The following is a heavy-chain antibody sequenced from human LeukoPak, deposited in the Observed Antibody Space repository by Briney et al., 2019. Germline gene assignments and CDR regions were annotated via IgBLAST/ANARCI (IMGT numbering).Heavy chain of an antibody. Sequence: GGSLRLSCAASGFTFSSYNMNWVRQAPGKGLEWVSFISSSSSHIYYADSVKGRFTISRDNAKNSLYLQMNSLRDEDTAVYYCARDGCSSASCSDYWGQGTLVTVSS. J-gene: IGHJ4*02. CDR2: ISSSSSHI. CDR3: ARDGCSSASCSDY. V-gene: IGHV3-48*02. CDR1: GFTFSSYN. D-gene: IGHD2-2*01.